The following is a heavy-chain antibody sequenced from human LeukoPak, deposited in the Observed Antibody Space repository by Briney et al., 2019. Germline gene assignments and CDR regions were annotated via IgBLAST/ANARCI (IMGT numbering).Heavy chain of an antibody. Sequence: GGSLRLSCAASGFTFSSYAMSWVRQTAGKGLEWVSAISGSGSSTYYADSVRGRFTLSRDNSKNTLYLQVNSLRAEDTAVYYCAKGGKWDVTPFDYWGQGTLVTVSS. D-gene: IGHD1-26*01. CDR3: AKGGKWDVTPFDY. CDR2: ISGSGSST. V-gene: IGHV3-23*01. J-gene: IGHJ4*02. CDR1: GFTFSSYA.